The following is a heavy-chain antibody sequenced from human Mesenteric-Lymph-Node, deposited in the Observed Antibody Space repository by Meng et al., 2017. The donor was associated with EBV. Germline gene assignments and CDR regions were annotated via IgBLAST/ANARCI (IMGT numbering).Heavy chain of an antibody. CDR1: WFILSIYS. D-gene: IGHD2-21*01. CDR3: ARDSNQLRGFDY. J-gene: IGHJ4*02. Sequence: VALVESCGGLGLAGGSLRFSCTTVWFILSIYSMNWVRQSPGRGLEGVSTIESTTTFYGDSVKGRFTISRDNARNSLYLQMNSLRVDDTVVYYCARDSNQLRGFDYWGQGTLVTVSS. V-gene: IGHV3-21*01. CDR2: IESTTTF.